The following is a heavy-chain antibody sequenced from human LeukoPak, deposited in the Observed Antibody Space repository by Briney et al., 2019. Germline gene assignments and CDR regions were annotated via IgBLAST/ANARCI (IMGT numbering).Heavy chain of an antibody. Sequence: SETLSLTCTVSGGSISSTSYYWGWIRQPPGKGLEWIGSIYYSGSTYYNPSLRSRVTISVDTSKNQFSLRLSSVTAADTAVCYCATERRPYRYFDLWGRGTLVTVSS. CDR2: IYYSGST. D-gene: IGHD1-26*01. CDR3: ATERRPYRYFDL. V-gene: IGHV4-39*01. J-gene: IGHJ2*01. CDR1: GGSISSTSYY.